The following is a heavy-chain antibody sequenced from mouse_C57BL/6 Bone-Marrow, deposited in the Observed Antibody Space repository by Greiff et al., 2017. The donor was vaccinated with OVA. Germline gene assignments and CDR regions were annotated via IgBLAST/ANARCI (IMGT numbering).Heavy chain of an antibody. CDR1: GYTFTSYW. Sequence: QVHVKQPGAELVKPGASVKLSCKASGYTFTSYWMHWVKQRPGQGLEWIGMIHPNSGGTNYNEKFKSKATLTVDKSSSTAYMQLSSLTSEDSAVYYCARRWLLRFFYWYFDVWGTGTTVTVSS. V-gene: IGHV1-64*01. D-gene: IGHD1-1*01. J-gene: IGHJ1*03. CDR2: IHPNSGGT. CDR3: ARRWLLRFFYWYFDV.